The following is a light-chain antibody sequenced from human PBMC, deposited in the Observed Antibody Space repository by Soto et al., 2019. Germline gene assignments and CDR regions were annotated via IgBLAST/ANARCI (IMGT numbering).Light chain of an antibody. Sequence: SVLTQPASVSGSPGQSITISCTGTSSDVGGYIYVSWYQQHPGKAPKLMIYDVTSRPSGVSYRFSGSKSGNTASLTISGLQAEDEADYYCSSYTTSSSYVLGTVTRVTVL. CDR1: SSDVGGYIY. CDR2: DVT. J-gene: IGLJ1*01. CDR3: SSYTTSSSYV. V-gene: IGLV2-14*01.